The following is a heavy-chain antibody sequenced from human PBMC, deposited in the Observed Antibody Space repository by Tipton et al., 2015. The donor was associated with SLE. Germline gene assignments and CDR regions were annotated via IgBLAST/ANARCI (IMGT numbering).Heavy chain of an antibody. CDR3: ARERANGDAFDI. D-gene: IGHD4/OR15-4a*01. V-gene: IGHV3-7*01. Sequence: SLRLSCAASGFTFSNAWMSWVRQAPGKGLEWVANIKQDGSEKYYVDSVKGRFTISRDNAKNSLYLQMNSLRAEDTAVYYCARERANGDAFDIWGQGTMVTVSS. CDR2: IKQDGSEK. J-gene: IGHJ3*02. CDR1: GFTFSNAW.